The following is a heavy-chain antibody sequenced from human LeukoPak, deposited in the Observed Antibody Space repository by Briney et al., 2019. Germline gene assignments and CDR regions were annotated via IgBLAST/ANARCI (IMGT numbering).Heavy chain of an antibody. CDR2: IYSGGST. CDR3: AVYDYVWGSYRHPP. J-gene: IGHJ5*02. Sequence: QPGRSLRLSCAASGFTVSSNYMSWVRQAPGKGLEWVSVIYSGGSTYYADSVKGRFTISRDNSKNTLYLQMNSLRAEDTAVYYCAVYDYVWGSYRHPPWGQGTLVTVSS. CDR1: GFTVSSNY. D-gene: IGHD3-16*02. V-gene: IGHV3-66*01.